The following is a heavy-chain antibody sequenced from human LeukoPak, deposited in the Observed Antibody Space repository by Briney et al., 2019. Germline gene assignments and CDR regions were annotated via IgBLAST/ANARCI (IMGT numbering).Heavy chain of an antibody. Sequence: PGRSLRLSCAASGFTFSSYAMHWVRQAPGKGLEWVAVISYDGSNKYYADSVKGRFTISRDNSKNTLYLQMNSLRAEDTAVYYCARCPGSGRYSHYFDYWGQGTLVTVSS. CDR1: GFTFSSYA. CDR3: ARCPGSGRYSHYFDY. D-gene: IGHD6-19*01. CDR2: ISYDGSNK. V-gene: IGHV3-30*04. J-gene: IGHJ4*02.